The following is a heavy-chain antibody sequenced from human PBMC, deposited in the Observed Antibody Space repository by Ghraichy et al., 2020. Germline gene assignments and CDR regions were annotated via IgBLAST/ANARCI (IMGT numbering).Heavy chain of an antibody. V-gene: IGHV4-59*01. CDR2: IYYSGNT. Sequence: SQTLSLTCTVSGGSISSFYWSWIRQPPGKGLEWIGYIYYSGNTNYNSSLKSRVTISVDTSKNQFSLKLSSVTAADTAVYYCAREGAGGSDFSPYYYYMDVWGKGTTVTVSS. D-gene: IGHD5-12*01. J-gene: IGHJ6*03. CDR1: GGSISSFY. CDR3: AREGAGGSDFSPYYYYMDV.